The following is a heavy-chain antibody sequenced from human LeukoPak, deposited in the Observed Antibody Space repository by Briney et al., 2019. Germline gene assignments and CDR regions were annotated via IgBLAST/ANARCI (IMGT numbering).Heavy chain of an antibody. CDR3: ARAERWLQLIDY. CDR2: IYYSGST. V-gene: IGHV4-59*01. Sequence: LETLSLTCTVSGGSIGSYYWSWIRQPPGKGLEWIGYIYYSGSTNYNPSLKSRVTISVDTSKNQFSLKLSSVTAADTAVYYCARAERWLQLIDYWGQGTLVTVSS. D-gene: IGHD5-24*01. J-gene: IGHJ4*02. CDR1: GGSIGSYY.